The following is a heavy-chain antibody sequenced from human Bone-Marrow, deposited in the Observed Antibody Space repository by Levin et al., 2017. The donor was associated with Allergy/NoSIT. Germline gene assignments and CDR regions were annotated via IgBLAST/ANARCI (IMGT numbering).Heavy chain of an antibody. CDR3: AKGRGNFYYYYYGMDV. CDR1: GFTLNSYG. D-gene: IGHD4-23*01. Sequence: GGSLRLSCAASGFTLNSYGIHWVRQAPGKGLEWVAVISHDGNDKYYADSVKGRFTISRDNSKNTLSLQMNSLRAEDTAVYYCAKGRGNFYYYYYGMDVWGQGTTVTVSS. CDR2: ISHDGNDK. V-gene: IGHV3-30*18. J-gene: IGHJ6*02.